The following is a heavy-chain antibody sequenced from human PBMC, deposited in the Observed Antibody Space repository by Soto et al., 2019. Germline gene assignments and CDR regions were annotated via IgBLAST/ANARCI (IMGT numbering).Heavy chain of an antibody. CDR1: GFTFSSYA. D-gene: IGHD6-13*01. Sequence: EVQLLESGGGLVQPGGSLRLSCAASGFTFSSYAMTWVRQAPGKGLEWVSTISGSGGSTYYADSVKGRFTISRANSKNTLYQQMISLRAGGTAVYYCAKAPSTWYAPTDFWGQGALIAVSP. V-gene: IGHV3-23*01. CDR2: ISGSGGST. J-gene: IGHJ4*02. CDR3: AKAPSTWYAPTDF.